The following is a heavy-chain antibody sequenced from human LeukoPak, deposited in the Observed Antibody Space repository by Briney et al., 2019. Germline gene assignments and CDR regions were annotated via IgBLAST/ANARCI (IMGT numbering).Heavy chain of an antibody. V-gene: IGHV4-59*08. Sequence: PSEALSLTCTVSGGSISSYYWSWIRQPPGKGLEWIGYIYYSGSTNYNPSLKSRVTIPVDTSKNQFSLKLSSVTAADTAVYYCARAGFSGLFGNWGQGTLVTVSS. CDR3: ARAGFSGLFGN. D-gene: IGHD3-3*01. CDR1: GGSISSYY. J-gene: IGHJ4*02. CDR2: IYYSGST.